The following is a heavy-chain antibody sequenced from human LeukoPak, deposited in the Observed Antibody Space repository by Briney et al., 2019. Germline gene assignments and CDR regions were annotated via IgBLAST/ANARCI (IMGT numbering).Heavy chain of an antibody. D-gene: IGHD1-26*01. CDR3: ARQVGAFYFYYYMDV. V-gene: IGHV4-39*01. J-gene: IGHJ6*03. Sequence: SETLSLTCTVSSGSISTSNYYWGWVRQPPGKGLEWIGSIYYSGTTYYNPSLKSRVTISIDTSKNHFSLEVSSVTASDTAVYYCARQVGAFYFYYYMDVWGRGTTVTISS. CDR1: SGSISTSNYY. CDR2: IYYSGTT.